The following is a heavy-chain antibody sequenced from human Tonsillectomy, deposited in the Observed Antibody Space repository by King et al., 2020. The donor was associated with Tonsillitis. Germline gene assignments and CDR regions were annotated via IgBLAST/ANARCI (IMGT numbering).Heavy chain of an antibody. CDR1: GITFIRYA. CDR2: IGGSGTST. V-gene: IGHV3-23*04. Sequence: VQLVESGGGLVQPGGSLRLSCAASGITFIRYAMMWVRQAPGEGLVWVSAIGGSGTSTFYADSVKGRFTISRDNSKNTLYLQMNSLRVEDTAVYFCVRDPDGDYVGAFEIWGQGTVVTVSS. J-gene: IGHJ3*02. CDR3: VRDPDGDYVGAFEI. D-gene: IGHD4-17*01.